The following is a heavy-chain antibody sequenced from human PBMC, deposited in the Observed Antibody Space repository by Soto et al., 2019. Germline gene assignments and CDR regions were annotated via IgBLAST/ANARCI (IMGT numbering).Heavy chain of an antibody. CDR1: GLPFSSHA. D-gene: IGHD4-17*01. CDR3: ANEIRPNDY. V-gene: IGHV3-23*01. Sequence: EVQLLESGGGLVQPGGSLRLSCAASGLPFSSHAMSWVRQAPGKGLEWVSSISISGGNTYYADSVRGRFTISRDNSKNTLYLHMNSLTADDTAIYYGANEIRPNDYWGQGTLVTVSS. CDR2: ISISGGNT. J-gene: IGHJ4*02.